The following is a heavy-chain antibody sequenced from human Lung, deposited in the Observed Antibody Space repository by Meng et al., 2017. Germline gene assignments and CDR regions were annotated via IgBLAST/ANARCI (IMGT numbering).Heavy chain of an antibody. Sequence: VQVQPCGAGLLKLSETLSLTCVVSGGSFSDYYWSWIRHPPGKGLEWIGEINHSGSTNYNPSLESRATISVDTSQNNLSLKLSSVTAADSAVYYCARGPTTMAHDFDYWGQGTLVTVSS. CDR1: GGSFSDYY. CDR2: INHSGST. J-gene: IGHJ4*02. CDR3: ARGPTTMAHDFDY. V-gene: IGHV4-34*01. D-gene: IGHD4-11*01.